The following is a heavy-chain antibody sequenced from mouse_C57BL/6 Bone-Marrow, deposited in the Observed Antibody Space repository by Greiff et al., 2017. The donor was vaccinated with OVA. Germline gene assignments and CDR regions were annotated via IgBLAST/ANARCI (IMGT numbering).Heavy chain of an antibody. D-gene: IGHD1-1*01. CDR3: ARVDYGSNY. CDR1: GFTFSSYA. V-gene: IGHV5-4*03. CDR2: ISDGGSYT. Sequence: DVKLVESGGGLVKPGGSLKLSCAASGFTFSSYAMSWVRQTPEKRLEWVATISDGGSYTYYPDNVKGRFTISRDNAKNNLYLQMSHLKSEDTAMYYCARVDYGSNYWGQGTSVTVSS. J-gene: IGHJ4*01.